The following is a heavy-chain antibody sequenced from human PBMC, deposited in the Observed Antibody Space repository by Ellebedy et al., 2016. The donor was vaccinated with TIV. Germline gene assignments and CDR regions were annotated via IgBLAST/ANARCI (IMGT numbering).Heavy chain of an antibody. Sequence: SQTLSLTCAVYGGSFSGYYWSWIRQPPGKGLEWIGYIYYSGSTYYNPSLKSRVTISVDTSKNQFSLKLSSVTAADTALYYCARVDSSGWYLAFDIWGQGTMVTVSS. CDR1: GGSFSGYY. CDR2: IYYSGST. CDR3: ARVDSSGWYLAFDI. D-gene: IGHD6-13*01. V-gene: IGHV4-30-4*01. J-gene: IGHJ3*02.